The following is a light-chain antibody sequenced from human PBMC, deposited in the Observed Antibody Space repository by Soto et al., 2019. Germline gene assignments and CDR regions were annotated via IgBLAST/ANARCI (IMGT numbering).Light chain of an antibody. V-gene: IGLV2-14*03. J-gene: IGLJ1*01. CDR3: NAYTSSSTYF. CDR2: DVS. CDR1: SSDVGGYNY. Sequence: QSALTQPASVSGSPGQSIAISCTGTSSDVGGYNYVSWYQHHPGKAPKLMIYDVSNRPSGVSNRFSGSKSGNTASLTISGLQAEDEADYYCNAYTSSSTYFFGTGTKLTVL.